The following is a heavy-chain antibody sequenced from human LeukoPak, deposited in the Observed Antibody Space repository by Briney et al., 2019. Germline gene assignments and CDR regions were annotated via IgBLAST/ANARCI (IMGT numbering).Heavy chain of an antibody. J-gene: IGHJ6*04. D-gene: IGHD4-17*01. Sequence: SQTLSLTCTVSGGSISSGDYYWSWIRQPPGKGLEWIGYIYYSGSTYHNPSLKSRVTISVDTSKNQFSLKLSSVTAADTAVYYCARSAPYGDYVGHYYGMDVWGKGTTVTVSS. CDR3: ARSAPYGDYVGHYYGMDV. CDR2: IYYSGST. V-gene: IGHV4-30-4*01. CDR1: GGSISSGDYY.